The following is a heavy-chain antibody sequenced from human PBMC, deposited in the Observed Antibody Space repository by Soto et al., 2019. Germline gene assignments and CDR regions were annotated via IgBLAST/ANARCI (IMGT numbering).Heavy chain of an antibody. CDR2: IYWDDDK. J-gene: IGHJ4*02. CDR3: DHKGPEDWPLDY. D-gene: IGHD3-9*01. V-gene: IGHV2-5*02. CDR1: GFSLSTSGVG. Sequence: QITLKESGPTLVKPTQTLTLTCTFSGFSLSTSGVGVGWIRQSPGKALEWLAVIYWDDDKRYSPYLKSRLSITKDTSKYQVVLTMTNMDPVDTATYYCDHKGPEDWPLDYWGKGTLVTVSS.